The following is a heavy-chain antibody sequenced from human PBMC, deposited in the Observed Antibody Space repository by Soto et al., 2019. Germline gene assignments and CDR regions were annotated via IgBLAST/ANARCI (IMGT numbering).Heavy chain of an antibody. J-gene: IGHJ6*02. Sequence: GGSLRLSCAASGFSFSDDAMHWVRQAPGQGLEWVAVITYDGSNKYYADSVRGRFTISRDNSKSTLYLQMDSLIIDDTAMYYCARPVGITGTWYYYGMDVWGQGTTVTVSS. V-gene: IGHV3-30-3*01. CDR2: ITYDGSNK. CDR1: GFSFSDDA. D-gene: IGHD1-7*01. CDR3: ARPVGITGTWYYYGMDV.